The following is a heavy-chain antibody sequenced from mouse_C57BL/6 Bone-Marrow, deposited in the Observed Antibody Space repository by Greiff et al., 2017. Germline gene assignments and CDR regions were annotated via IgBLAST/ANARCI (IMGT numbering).Heavy chain of an antibody. CDR3: ARCSITTVPSMDY. V-gene: IGHV1-18*01. CDR1: GYTFTDYN. CDR2: INPNNGGT. D-gene: IGHD1-1*01. J-gene: IGHJ4*01. Sequence: EVKLQESGPELVKPGASVKIPCKASGYTFTDYNMDWVKQSHGKSLEWIGDINPNNGGTIYNQKFKGKATLTVDKSSSTAYMELRSLTSEDTAVYYCARCSITTVPSMDYWGQGTSVTVSS.